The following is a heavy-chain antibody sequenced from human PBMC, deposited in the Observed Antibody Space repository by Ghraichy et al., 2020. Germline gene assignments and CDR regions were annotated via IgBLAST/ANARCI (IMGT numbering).Heavy chain of an antibody. CDR3: ATNFNWNNDYYYYGMDV. D-gene: IGHD1/OR15-1a*01. CDR1: GYTFTSYG. J-gene: IGHJ6*02. CDR2: ISAYNGNT. Sequence: ASVKVSCKASGYTFTSYGISWVRQAPGQGLEWMGWISAYNGNTNYAQKLQGRVTMTTDTSTSTAYMELRSLRSDDTAVYYCATNFNWNNDYYYYGMDVWGQGTTVTVSS. V-gene: IGHV1-18*04.